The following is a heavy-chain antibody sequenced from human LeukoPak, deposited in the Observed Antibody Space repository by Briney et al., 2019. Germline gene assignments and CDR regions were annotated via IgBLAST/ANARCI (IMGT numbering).Heavy chain of an antibody. Sequence: ASVKVSCKASGYTFTGYYIHWVRQAPGQGLEWTGWINPNSGGTNYAQKFQGRVTMTRDTSISTAYMELSRLRSDDTAVYYCARRYCSSTSCYNGFDYWGQGTLVTVSS. J-gene: IGHJ4*02. CDR2: INPNSGGT. CDR3: ARRYCSSTSCYNGFDY. V-gene: IGHV1-2*02. D-gene: IGHD2-2*02. CDR1: GYTFTGYY.